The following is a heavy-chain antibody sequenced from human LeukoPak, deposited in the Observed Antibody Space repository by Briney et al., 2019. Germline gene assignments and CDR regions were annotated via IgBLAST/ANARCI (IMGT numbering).Heavy chain of an antibody. CDR3: VRDAGSTSVRCDY. D-gene: IGHD2-2*01. CDR1: GFTFSAYS. Sequence: GGTLRLSCAASGFTFSAYSMNWVRQAPGKGLEWVSFISAGRSSMHYADSAKGGFTISRDNATNSLFLQMNSLRVEDTGVYYCVRDAGSTSVRCDYWGHGALVTVSS. J-gene: IGHJ4*01. CDR2: ISAGRSSM. V-gene: IGHV3-48*04.